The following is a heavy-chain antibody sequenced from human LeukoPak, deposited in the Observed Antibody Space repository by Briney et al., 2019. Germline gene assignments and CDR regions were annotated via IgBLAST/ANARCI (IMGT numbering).Heavy chain of an antibody. Sequence: GSLRLSCAASGFTFSSYWMSWVRQAPGKGLEWVSNIKQDGSEKYYVDSVKGRFTISRDNAKNSLYLQMNSLRAEDTAVYYCARDQRLGDHVWGSERYNWFDPWGQGTLVTVSS. V-gene: IGHV3-7*03. CDR3: ARDQRLGDHVWGSERYNWFDP. CDR1: GFTFSSYW. CDR2: IKQDGSEK. J-gene: IGHJ5*02. D-gene: IGHD3-16*02.